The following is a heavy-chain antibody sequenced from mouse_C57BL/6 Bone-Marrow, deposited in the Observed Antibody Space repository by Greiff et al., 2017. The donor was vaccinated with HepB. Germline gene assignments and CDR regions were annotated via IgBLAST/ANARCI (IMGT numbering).Heavy chain of an antibody. CDR3: ARYPPLTTVVAKGYYFDY. D-gene: IGHD1-1*01. V-gene: IGHV1-82*01. CDR2: IYPGDGDT. Sequence: QVQLKESGPELVKPGASVKISCKASGYAFSSSWMNWVKQRPGKGLEWIGRIYPGDGDTNYNGKFKGKATLTADKSSRTAYMQLSSLTSEDSAVYFCARYPPLTTVVAKGYYFDYWGQGTTLTVSS. CDR1: GYAFSSSW. J-gene: IGHJ2*01.